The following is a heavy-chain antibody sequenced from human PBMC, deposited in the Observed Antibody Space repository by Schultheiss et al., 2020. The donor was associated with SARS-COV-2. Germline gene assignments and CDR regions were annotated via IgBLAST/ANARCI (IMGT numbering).Heavy chain of an antibody. CDR1: GGSFSGYY. D-gene: IGHD6-19*01. CDR2: INHSGST. J-gene: IGHJ3*02. V-gene: IGHV4-34*01. CDR3: ASTIAVAGTGAFDI. Sequence: SETLSLTCAVYGGSFSGYYWSWIRQPPGKGLEWIGEINHSGSTNYNPSLKSRVTISVDTSKNQFSLKLSSVTAADTAVYYCASTIAVAGTGAFDIWGQGTTVTVSS.